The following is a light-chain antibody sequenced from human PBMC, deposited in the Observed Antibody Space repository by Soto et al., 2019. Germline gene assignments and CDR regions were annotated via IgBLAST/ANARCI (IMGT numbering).Light chain of an antibody. J-gene: IGLJ1*01. CDR3: QSYDSSLSAHV. V-gene: IGLV2-14*03. CDR1: SSDVGGYNY. CDR2: DVT. Sequence: QSVLTQPASVSGSPGQSITVSCTGTSSDVGGYNYVSWYQQHPGKAPRLMIYDVTNRPSGVSDRFSGSKSGNTASLTISGLQAEDEADYYCQSYDSSLSAHVFGTGTKVTVL.